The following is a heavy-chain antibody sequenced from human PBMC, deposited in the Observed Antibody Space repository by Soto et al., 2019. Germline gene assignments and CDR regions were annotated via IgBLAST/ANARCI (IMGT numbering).Heavy chain of an antibody. CDR2: IWYDGSNK. V-gene: IGHV3-33*01. Sequence: QVQLVESGGGVVQPGRSLRLSCAASGFTFSSYGMHWVRKAPGKGLEWVAVIWYDGSNKYYADSVKGRFTISRDNSKNTLYLQMNSLRAEDTAVYYCARDRRAPRDAFDIWGQGTMVTVSS. D-gene: IGHD1-26*01. CDR1: GFTFSSYG. J-gene: IGHJ3*02. CDR3: ARDRRAPRDAFDI.